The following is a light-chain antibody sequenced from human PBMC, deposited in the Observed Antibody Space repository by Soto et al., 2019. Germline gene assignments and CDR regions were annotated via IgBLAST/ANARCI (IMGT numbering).Light chain of an antibody. Sequence: EIVLTQSPGTLSLSPGERATLSCRASQSLSGGYLAWFQPNPGQAPRLLIHSASSRATGIPDRFSGSGSGTDFTLTISRLEPEDVVVYYCQPNSSLPITFVQGTRLEI. CDR2: SAS. V-gene: IGKV3-20*01. CDR1: QSLSGGY. CDR3: QPNSSLPIT. J-gene: IGKJ5*01.